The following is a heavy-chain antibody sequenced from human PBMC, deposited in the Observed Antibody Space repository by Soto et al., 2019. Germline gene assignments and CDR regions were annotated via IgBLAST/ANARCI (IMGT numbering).Heavy chain of an antibody. CDR1: GFTFSSYW. V-gene: IGHV3-7*05. CDR2: MNQGGSEK. CDR3: ARYDFWSGYGRYYGMDV. J-gene: IGHJ6*02. Sequence: GSLRLSCAASGFTFSSYWMSWVRQAPGKGLEWVANMNQGGSEKYYVDSVKGRFTISRDNAKNSLYLQMNSLRAEDTAVYYCARYDFWSGYGRYYGMDVWGQGTTVTVSS. D-gene: IGHD3-3*01.